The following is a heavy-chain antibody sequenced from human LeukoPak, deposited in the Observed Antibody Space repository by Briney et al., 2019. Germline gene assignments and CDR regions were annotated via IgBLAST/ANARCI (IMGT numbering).Heavy chain of an antibody. J-gene: IGHJ4*02. CDR2: ISAYNGNT. CDR3: ARDSYGSGSYFRY. V-gene: IGHV1-18*04. CDR1: GYTFTGYY. D-gene: IGHD3-10*01. Sequence: ASVKVSCKSSGYTFTGYYIHWVRQAPGQGLEWMGWISAYNGNTNYAQKLQGRVTMTTDTSTSTAYMELRSLRSDDTAVYYCARDSYGSGSYFRYWGQGTLVTVPS.